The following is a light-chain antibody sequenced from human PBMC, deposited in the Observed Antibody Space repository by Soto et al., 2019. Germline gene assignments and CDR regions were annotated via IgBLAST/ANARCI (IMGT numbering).Light chain of an antibody. CDR3: QQDYNLLT. V-gene: IGKV3D-7*01. CDR2: GAS. J-gene: IGKJ4*01. CDR1: QSVSSSY. Sequence: EIVMTPSLAPLSLSPGESATLFPRASQSVSSSYLSWYQQKPGQAPRLLIYGASTRATGIPARFSGSGSGTDFTLTISSLQPEDFAVYYCQQDYNLLTFGGGTKVDIK.